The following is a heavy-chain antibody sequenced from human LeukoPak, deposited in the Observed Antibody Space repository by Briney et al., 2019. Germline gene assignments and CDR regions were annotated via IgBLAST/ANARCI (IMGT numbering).Heavy chain of an antibody. CDR1: GGSISSSSYY. D-gene: IGHD6-6*01. J-gene: IGHJ6*03. CDR2: IYYSGST. CDR3: ATIAARRIDYYYYMDV. V-gene: IGHV4-39*01. Sequence: SETLSLTCTVSGGSISSSSYYWGWIRQPPGKGLEWIGSIYYSGSTYYNPSLKSRVTISVDTSKNQFSLKLSSVTAADTAVYYCATIAARRIDYYYYMDVWGKGTTVTVSS.